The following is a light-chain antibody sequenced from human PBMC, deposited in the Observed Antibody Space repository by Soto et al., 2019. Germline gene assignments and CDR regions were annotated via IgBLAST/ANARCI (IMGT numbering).Light chain of an antibody. V-gene: IGKV3-11*01. CDR3: QQRSNWPLT. Sequence: EIVLTQSPATLSLSPGERATLSCRASQSVSSYLAWYQQKPGQAPRLLIYDASNRATGTPARFSGSGSGTDFNLTISSLEPEDFAVYYCQQRSNWPLTFGGGTKVEIK. CDR2: DAS. J-gene: IGKJ4*01. CDR1: QSVSSY.